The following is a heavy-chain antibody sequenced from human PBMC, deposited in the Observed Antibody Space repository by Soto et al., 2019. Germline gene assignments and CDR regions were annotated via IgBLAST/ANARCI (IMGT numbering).Heavy chain of an antibody. CDR3: AKGGYSGYDFFAY. CDR2: INPILGNT. V-gene: IGHV1-3*01. CDR1: RVGYSSYS. J-gene: IGHJ4*02. D-gene: IGHD5-12*01. Sequence: CEDCRVGYSSYSLCWLRQANGQRLEWMGRINPILGNTKYAQKFQGRVTITRDTSASTAYMELSSLRSEDTAVYYCAKGGYSGYDFFAYWGQGTLVTVSS.